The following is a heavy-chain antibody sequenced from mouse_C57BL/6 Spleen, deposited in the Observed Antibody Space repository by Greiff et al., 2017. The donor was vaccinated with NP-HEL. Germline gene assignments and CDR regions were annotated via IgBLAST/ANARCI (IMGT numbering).Heavy chain of an antibody. D-gene: IGHD1-1*01. CDR1: VYTFTSYW. Sequence: QVQLQQPGAELVKPGASVKMSCKASVYTFTSYWINWVKQRPGQGLEWIGDIYPGSGSTNYNEQFKSKATVTVDTSSSTAYMQLSSLTSEDTAVYYCARLLLFLRSTDYFDHGGQGTTLTVS. CDR2: IYPGSGST. V-gene: IGHV1-55*01. CDR3: ARLLLFLRSTDYFDH. J-gene: IGHJ2*01.